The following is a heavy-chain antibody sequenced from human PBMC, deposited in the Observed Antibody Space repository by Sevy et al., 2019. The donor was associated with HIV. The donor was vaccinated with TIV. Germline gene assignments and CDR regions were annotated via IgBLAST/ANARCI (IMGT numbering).Heavy chain of an antibody. D-gene: IGHD1-26*01. V-gene: IGHV4-59*01. CDR3: ARSGEEVALNWFDP. CDR1: GGSISDYY. Sequence: SESLSLTCSVSGGSISDYYWIWIRQPPGKGLEWIGFVFYTGSTNYNPSLESRVTMSVDMSKNQFSLKLSSVTAADTAVYFCARSGEEVALNWFDPWGQGTPVVVSS. J-gene: IGHJ5*02. CDR2: VFYTGST.